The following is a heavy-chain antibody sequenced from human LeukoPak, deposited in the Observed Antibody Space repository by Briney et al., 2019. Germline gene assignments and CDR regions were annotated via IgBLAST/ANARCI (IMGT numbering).Heavy chain of an antibody. J-gene: IGHJ4*02. CDR2: IYHSGST. CDR1: GDSISSGYY. D-gene: IGHD3-9*01. Sequence: SETLSLTCTVSGDSISSGYYWGWIRQPPGKGLEWIGSIYHSGSTYYNPSLKSRVTISVDTSKNQFSLKLSSVTAADTAVYYCARDDILTGYYNVLDYWGQGTLVTVSS. V-gene: IGHV4-38-2*02. CDR3: ARDDILTGYYNVLDY.